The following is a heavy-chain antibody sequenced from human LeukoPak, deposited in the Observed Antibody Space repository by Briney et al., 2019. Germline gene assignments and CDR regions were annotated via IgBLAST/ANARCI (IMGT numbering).Heavy chain of an antibody. CDR2: ISNDGNIQ. D-gene: IGHD3-10*01. J-gene: IGHJ4*02. CDR1: GVSFGSYA. V-gene: IGHV3-30*04. CDR3: ARSMLRGVLPY. Sequence: PGGSLRLSCAASGVSFGSYAMHWVRQAPGKGLEWGAVISNDGNIQYYVDSVKGRFTVSRDNSKNTVYLQMNSLRAEDTAVYYCARSMLRGVLPYWGQGTLVTVSS.